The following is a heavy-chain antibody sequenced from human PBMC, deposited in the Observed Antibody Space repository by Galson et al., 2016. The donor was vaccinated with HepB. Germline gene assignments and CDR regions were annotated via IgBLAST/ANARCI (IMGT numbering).Heavy chain of an antibody. J-gene: IGHJ2*01. CDR3: AKEHAGSRGWYFDL. Sequence: SLRLSCAAPGFSFEDHGMHWVRLATGKGLEWVSSINWNSRSLDYADSVRGRFTISRDNAKNSLFLQMNSLKLEDAALYYCAKEHAGSRGWYFDLWGRGTLVTVSS. V-gene: IGHV3-9*01. CDR1: GFSFEDHG. D-gene: IGHD1-26*01. CDR2: INWNSRSL.